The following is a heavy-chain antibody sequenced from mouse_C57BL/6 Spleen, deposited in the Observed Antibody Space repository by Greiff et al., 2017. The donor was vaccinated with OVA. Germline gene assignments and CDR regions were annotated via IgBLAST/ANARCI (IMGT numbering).Heavy chain of an antibody. Sequence: EVKLVESGGGLVKPGGSLKLSCAASGFTFSSYAMSWVRQTPEKRLEWVATISDGGSYTYYPDNVKGRFTISRDNAKNNLYLQMSHLKSEDTAMYYCARGGDDYDGYAMDYWGQGTSGTVSS. CDR1: GFTFSSYA. CDR2: ISDGGSYT. V-gene: IGHV5-4*03. D-gene: IGHD2-4*01. J-gene: IGHJ4*01. CDR3: ARGGDDYDGYAMDY.